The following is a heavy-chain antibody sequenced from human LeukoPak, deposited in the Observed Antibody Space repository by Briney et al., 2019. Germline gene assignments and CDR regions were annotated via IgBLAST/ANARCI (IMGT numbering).Heavy chain of an antibody. CDR3: ARDRMFSTSWFEAYFDY. D-gene: IGHD6-13*01. J-gene: IGHJ4*02. CDR1: GFTFSSYS. Sequence: PGGSLRLSCAASGFTFSSYSMNWVRQAPGKGLEWVSSISSSSNYIYYADSVKGRFTISRDNAKNSLYLQMNSLRAEDTAVYYCARDRMFSTSWFEAYFDYWGQGTLVTVSS. V-gene: IGHV3-21*01. CDR2: ISSSSNYI.